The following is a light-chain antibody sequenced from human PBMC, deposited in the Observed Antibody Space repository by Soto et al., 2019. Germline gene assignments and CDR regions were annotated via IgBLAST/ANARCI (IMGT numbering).Light chain of an antibody. V-gene: IGLV1-40*01. CDR1: SSNIGAGYD. J-gene: IGLJ2*01. CDR2: GNT. CDR3: QSYDSSLSGYVV. Sequence: QSVLTQPPSVSGAPGQRVTISCTGSSSNIGAGYDVHWYQQLPGTAPKLLIYGNTNRPSGVPDRFSGSKSGTSASLAITGRQAEDEADHYCQSYDSSLSGYVVFGGGTKLTVL.